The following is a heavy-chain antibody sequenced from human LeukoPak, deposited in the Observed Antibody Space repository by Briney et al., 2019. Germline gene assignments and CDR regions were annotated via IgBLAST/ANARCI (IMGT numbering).Heavy chain of an antibody. D-gene: IGHD2-21*01. Sequence: GGSLRLSCAASGFTFSDYYMSWIRQAPGKGLEWVSGISWNSGSIGYADSVKGRFTISRDNAKNSLYLQMNSLRAEDTALYYCAKGTASIPIYMDVWGKGTTVTISS. CDR1: GFTFSDYY. CDR2: ISWNSGSI. J-gene: IGHJ6*03. V-gene: IGHV3-9*01. CDR3: AKGTASIPIYMDV.